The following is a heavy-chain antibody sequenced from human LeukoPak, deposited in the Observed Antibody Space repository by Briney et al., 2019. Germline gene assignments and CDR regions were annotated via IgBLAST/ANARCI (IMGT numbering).Heavy chain of an antibody. D-gene: IGHD3-10*01. CDR1: GYSISSGYY. J-gene: IGHJ5*02. Sequence: PSETLSLTCAVSGYSISSGYYWGWIRQPPGKGLEWIGSIYHSGSTYYNPSRTSRVTISVDTSKNQFSLKLSSVTAADTAVYYCARVAITMVRGVSRGNWFVPWGQGTLVTVSS. V-gene: IGHV4-38-2*01. CDR3: ARVAITMVRGVSRGNWFVP. CDR2: IYHSGST.